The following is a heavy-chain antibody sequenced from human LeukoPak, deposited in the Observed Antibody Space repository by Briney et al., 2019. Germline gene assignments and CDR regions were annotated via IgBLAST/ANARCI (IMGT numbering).Heavy chain of an antibody. J-gene: IGHJ4*02. CDR3: AKLAPKLGYGDYDLDY. CDR1: GFTFSSYS. V-gene: IGHV3-23*01. CDR2: ISGSGGST. D-gene: IGHD4-17*01. Sequence: PGGSLRLSCAASGFTFSSYSMNWVRQAPGKGLEWVSAISGSGGSTYYADSVKGRFTISRDNSKNTLYLQMNSLRAEDTAVYYCAKLAPKLGYGDYDLDYWGQGTLVTVSS.